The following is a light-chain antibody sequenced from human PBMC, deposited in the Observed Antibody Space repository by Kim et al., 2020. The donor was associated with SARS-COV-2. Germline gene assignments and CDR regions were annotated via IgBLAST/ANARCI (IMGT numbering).Light chain of an antibody. CDR3: QKYNSAPWT. J-gene: IGKJ1*01. Sequence: ASVGDRVTLTCRASQDISSHLAWYQQKPERVPKLLISAASTLQAGVPSRFSGSGSGTDFTLTISSLQPEDVATYYCQKYNSAPWTFGQGTKVDIK. CDR1: QDISSH. CDR2: AAS. V-gene: IGKV1-27*01.